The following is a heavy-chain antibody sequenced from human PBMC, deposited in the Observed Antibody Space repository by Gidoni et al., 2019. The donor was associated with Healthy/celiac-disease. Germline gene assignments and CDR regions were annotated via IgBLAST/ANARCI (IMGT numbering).Heavy chain of an antibody. D-gene: IGHD1-20*01. CDR1: GFSPRTSVVG. CDR2: IYWDDDK. Sequence: QFTLNLSGPSLVKPPHTLTLSCTFSGFSPRTSVVGVGWIRQPPGKALEWLALIYWDDDKRYSPSLKSRLTITKDTAKNQVVLTMTNTYAVDTATYYCAHRGDNWKSFDYWGQGTLVTVSS. CDR3: AHRGDNWKSFDY. J-gene: IGHJ4*02. V-gene: IGHV2-5*02.